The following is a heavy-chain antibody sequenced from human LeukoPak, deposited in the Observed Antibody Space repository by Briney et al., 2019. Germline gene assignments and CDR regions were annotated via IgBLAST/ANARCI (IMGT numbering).Heavy chain of an antibody. J-gene: IGHJ4*02. V-gene: IGHV1-8*02. CDR3: ARGAMFFAGNY. D-gene: IGHD3/OR15-3a*01. CDR2: MNPNSGNT. CDR1: GYTFTHYG. Sequence: ASVKVSCKASGYTFTHYGISWVRQATGQGLEWMGWMNPNSGNTGYAQKFQGRVTMTRNTSISTAYMELSSLRSEDTAVYYCARGAMFFAGNYWGQGTLVTVSS.